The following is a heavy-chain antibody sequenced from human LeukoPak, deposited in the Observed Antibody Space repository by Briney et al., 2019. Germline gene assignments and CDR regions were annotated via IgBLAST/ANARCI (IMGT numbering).Heavy chain of an antibody. J-gene: IGHJ4*02. CDR2: IWYDGSNK. CDR1: GFTFSSYG. V-gene: IGHV3-33*01. CDR3: ARDRVSPEFAGGYYFDY. Sequence: PGGSLRLSCAASGFTFSSYGMHWVRQAPGKGLEWVAVIWYDGSNKYYADSVKGRFTISRDNSKNTLYLQMNSLRAEDTAVYYCARDRVSPEFAGGYYFDYWGQGTLVTVSS. D-gene: IGHD4-23*01.